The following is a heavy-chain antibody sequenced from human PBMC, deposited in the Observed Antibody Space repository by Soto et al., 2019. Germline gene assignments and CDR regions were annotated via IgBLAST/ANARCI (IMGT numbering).Heavy chain of an antibody. CDR3: AKSLHNFWSGYSH. CDR1: GFTFSSYA. CDR2: ISASVGSK. Sequence: PGGSLRLSCAASGFTFSSYAMSWVRQAPGEGLEWVSGISASVGSKPYADSVKGRLTISRDNSKNTLYLQMNSLRAEDTAVYFCAKSLHNFWSGYSHWGQGTLVTVSS. D-gene: IGHD3-3*01. V-gene: IGHV3-23*01. J-gene: IGHJ4*02.